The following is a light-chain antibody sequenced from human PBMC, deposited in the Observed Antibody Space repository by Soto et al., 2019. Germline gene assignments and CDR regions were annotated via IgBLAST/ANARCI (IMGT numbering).Light chain of an antibody. J-gene: IGLJ2*01. V-gene: IGLV1-51*01. CDR1: SSNIGNNY. Sequence: QSVLTQPPSVSAAPGQKVTISCSGSSSNIGNNYVSSYQQLPGTAPKLLIYDNNKRPSGIPDRFSGSKSGTSATLGITGLRTGEEADYYCGTWDSSLSAHVVFGGGTKLTVL. CDR3: GTWDSSLSAHVV. CDR2: DNN.